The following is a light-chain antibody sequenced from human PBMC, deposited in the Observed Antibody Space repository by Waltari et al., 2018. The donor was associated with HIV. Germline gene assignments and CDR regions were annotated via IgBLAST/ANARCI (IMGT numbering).Light chain of an antibody. CDR3: AAWDDSLNGNV. J-gene: IGLJ1*01. CDR2: SNN. CDR1: SSNIGSNP. Sequence: QSVVTQPPSASGTPGQRVTISCSGSSSNIGSNPVHWYQQLPGTAPKLLIYSNNQRPSGVPDRFSGSKSGTSAFLAISGLQSEDEADYYCAAWDDSLNGNVFGTGTKVTVL. V-gene: IGLV1-44*01.